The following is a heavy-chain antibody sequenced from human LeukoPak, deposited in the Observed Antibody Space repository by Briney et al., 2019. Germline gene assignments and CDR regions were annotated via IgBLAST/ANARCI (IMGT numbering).Heavy chain of an antibody. CDR2: IYHSGST. Sequence: PSETLSLTCTVSGYSISSGYYWGWIRQPPGKGLEWIGSIYHSGSTYYNPSLKSRVTISVDTSKNQFSLKLSSVTAADTAVYYCARSPPTYYDFWSGPKNNWFDPWGQGTLVTVS. J-gene: IGHJ5*02. V-gene: IGHV4-38-2*02. CDR3: ARSPPTYYDFWSGPKNNWFDP. D-gene: IGHD3-3*01. CDR1: GYSISSGYY.